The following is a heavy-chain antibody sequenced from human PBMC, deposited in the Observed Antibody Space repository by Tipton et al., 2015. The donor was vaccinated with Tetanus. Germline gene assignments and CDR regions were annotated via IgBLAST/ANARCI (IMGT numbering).Heavy chain of an antibody. Sequence: SLRLSCAISGFSVSSNYLTWVRQAPGKGLEWVSVIHTGGNTYYADSVKGRLTVSRDNSKNTFHLQMNSLRAEDTAVYYCTTLWAAALDCWGQGPLVTVSS. J-gene: IGHJ4*02. V-gene: IGHV3-53*01. CDR1: GFSVSSNY. D-gene: IGHD3-10*01. CDR3: TTLWAAALDC. CDR2: IHTGGNT.